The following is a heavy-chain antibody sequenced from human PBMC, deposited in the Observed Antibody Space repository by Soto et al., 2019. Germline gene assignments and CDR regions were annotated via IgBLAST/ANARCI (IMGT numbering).Heavy chain of an antibody. CDR3: LGDWLHP. Sequence: EVQLVASGGDLVKPGGSLRLACAGSGFSFRNAWMSWVRQAPGKGPEWIGRIKSESVGGTTDYAAPVKGRFTVSRDDSKTTVYLHMSSLKIEDTAVYYCLGDWLHPWGQGTLVTVSS. CDR2: IKSESVGGTT. J-gene: IGHJ5*02. D-gene: IGHD7-27*01. V-gene: IGHV3-15*05. CDR1: GFSFRNAW.